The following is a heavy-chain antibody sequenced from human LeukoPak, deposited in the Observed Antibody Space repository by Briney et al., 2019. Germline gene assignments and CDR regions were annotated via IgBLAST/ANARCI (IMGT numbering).Heavy chain of an antibody. Sequence: SVKVSCKAFGGSFSSEAISWVRQAPGQGLEWMGGTIPIFGTANYAQKFQGRVTITTDESTSTAYMEVSSLRSEDTAVYYCGRKAGDCGGGTCYSIDYWGQGTLVTVSS. J-gene: IGHJ4*02. V-gene: IGHV1-69*05. CDR1: GGSFSSEA. D-gene: IGHD2-15*01. CDR2: TIPIFGTA. CDR3: GRKAGDCGGGTCYSIDY.